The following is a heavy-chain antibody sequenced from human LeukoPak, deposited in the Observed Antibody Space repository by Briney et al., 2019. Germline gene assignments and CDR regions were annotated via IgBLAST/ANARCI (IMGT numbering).Heavy chain of an antibody. D-gene: IGHD6-13*01. CDR3: ASSAAATSALVYYFDY. V-gene: IGHV3-9*01. CDR2: ISWNSGSI. CDR1: GFTFDDYA. Sequence: GGSLRLSCAASGFTFDDYAMHWVRQAPGKGLEWVSGISWNSGSIGYADSVKGRFTISRDNAKNSLYLQMNSLRAEDTAVYYCASSAAATSALVYYFDYWGQGTLVTVSS. J-gene: IGHJ4*02.